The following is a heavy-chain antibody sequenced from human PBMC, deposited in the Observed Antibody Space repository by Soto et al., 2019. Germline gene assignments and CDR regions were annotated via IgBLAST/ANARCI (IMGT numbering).Heavy chain of an antibody. CDR3: ARVRAAAGTSEGMDV. J-gene: IGHJ6*02. D-gene: IGHD6-13*01. Sequence: EVQLVESGGGLVKPGGSLRLSCAASGFTFSSYSMNWVRQAPGKGLEWVSSISSSSSYIYYADSVKGRFTISRDNAKNLLYLQMNSLRAEDTAVYYCARVRAAAGTSEGMDVWGQGTTVTVSS. CDR1: GFTFSSYS. V-gene: IGHV3-21*01. CDR2: ISSSSSYI.